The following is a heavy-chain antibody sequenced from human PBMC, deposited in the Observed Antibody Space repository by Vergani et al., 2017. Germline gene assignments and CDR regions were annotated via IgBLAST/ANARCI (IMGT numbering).Heavy chain of an antibody. CDR1: GDSVSSNSAA. CDR2: TYYRSKWYN. V-gene: IGHV6-1*01. J-gene: IGHJ4*02. D-gene: IGHD3-3*01. Sequence: QVQLQQSGPGLVKPSQTLSLTCAISGDSVSSNSAAWNWIRQSPSRGLEWLGRTYYRSKWYNDYAVSVKSRITINPDTSKNQFSLQLNSVTPEDTAVYYCARDEYYDFWSGYYSGHGDYWGQGTLVTVSS. CDR3: ARDEYYDFWSGYYSGHGDY.